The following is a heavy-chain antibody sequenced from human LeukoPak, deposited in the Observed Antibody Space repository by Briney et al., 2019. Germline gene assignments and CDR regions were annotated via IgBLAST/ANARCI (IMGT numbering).Heavy chain of an antibody. CDR1: GFTFSSYA. CDR2: ISGTGGST. J-gene: IGHJ4*02. CDR3: AKEGYSSTWNADFDY. D-gene: IGHD6-13*01. V-gene: IGHV3-23*01. Sequence: GGSLRLSCAASGFTFSSYAMSWVRQAPGKGLEWVSAISGTGGSTFHADSVKGRSTISRDNSKNTLYLQMNSLRAEDTAVYYCAKEGYSSTWNADFDYWGQGTLVTVSS.